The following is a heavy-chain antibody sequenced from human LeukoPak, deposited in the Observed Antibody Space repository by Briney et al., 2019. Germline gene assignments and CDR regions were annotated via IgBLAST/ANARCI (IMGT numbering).Heavy chain of an antibody. CDR2: IRYDGSNK. Sequence: PGRSLRLSCAASGFTFSSYGMHWVRQAPGKGLEWVAFIRYDGSNKYYADSVKGRFTISRDNSKNTLYLQMNSLRAEDTAVYYCAKVEGGSRSPLPKYYMDVWGKGTTVTISS. CDR3: AKVEGGSRSPLPKYYMDV. D-gene: IGHD3-10*01. J-gene: IGHJ6*03. V-gene: IGHV3-30*02. CDR1: GFTFSSYG.